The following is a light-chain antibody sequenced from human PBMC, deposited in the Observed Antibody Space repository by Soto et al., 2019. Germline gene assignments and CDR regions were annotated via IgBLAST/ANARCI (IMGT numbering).Light chain of an antibody. V-gene: IGKV3-20*01. CDR3: QHYNSYSEA. CDR1: QSVTSSF. CDR2: GAS. Sequence: EIVLTQSPGTLSLSPVEGATLSCRASQSVTSSFFAWYQLKPGQAPRLLIYGASSRATGIPDRFSGSGAGTEFTLTISSLQPDDFATYYCQHYNSYSEAFGQGTKVDIK. J-gene: IGKJ1*01.